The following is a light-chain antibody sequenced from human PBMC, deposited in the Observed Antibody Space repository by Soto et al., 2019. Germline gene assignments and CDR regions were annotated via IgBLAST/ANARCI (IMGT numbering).Light chain of an antibody. CDR3: QYYGSSPIT. CDR2: DAS. Sequence: EIVLTQSPGTLSLSPGERATLYCRASQSVSSNLAWYQQKPGQAPRLLIYDASNRATGIPDRFSGSGSGTDFTLTINRLEPEDFVVYYCQYYGSSPITFGQGTRLEIK. V-gene: IGKV3-20*01. J-gene: IGKJ5*01. CDR1: QSVSSN.